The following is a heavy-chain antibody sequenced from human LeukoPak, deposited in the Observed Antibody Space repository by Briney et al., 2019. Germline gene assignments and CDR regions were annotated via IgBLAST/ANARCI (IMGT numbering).Heavy chain of an antibody. J-gene: IGHJ4*02. Sequence: PGGSLRLSXAASGFTFSNAWMSWVRQAPGKGLEWVGRIKSKTDGGTTDYAAPVKGRFTISRDDSKNTLYLQMNSLKTEDTAVYYCLYYYDSSGYYPLGYWGQGTLVTVSS. CDR1: GFTFSNAW. CDR3: LYYYDSSGYYPLGY. D-gene: IGHD3-22*01. V-gene: IGHV3-15*01. CDR2: IKSKTDGGTT.